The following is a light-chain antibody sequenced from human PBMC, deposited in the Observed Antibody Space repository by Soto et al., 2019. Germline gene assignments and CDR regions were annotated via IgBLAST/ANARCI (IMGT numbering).Light chain of an antibody. V-gene: IGKV3-20*01. CDR2: GAS. Sequence: EVVLTQSPGTLSLFPGERATLSCRASQSVSSSYLAWYQQKPGQAPRLLIFGASSRATGIPDRFSGSGSGTDFILTISRLEPEEFAVYYCQQYGNSRWTFGQGTKVEIK. J-gene: IGKJ1*01. CDR3: QQYGNSRWT. CDR1: QSVSSSY.